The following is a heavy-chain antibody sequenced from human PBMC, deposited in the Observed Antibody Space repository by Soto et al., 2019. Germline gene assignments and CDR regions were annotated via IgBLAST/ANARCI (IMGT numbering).Heavy chain of an antibody. CDR3: ASRDPGTSVDY. CDR1: GGSFTSNNW. J-gene: IGHJ4*02. V-gene: IGHV4-4*02. D-gene: IGHD1-7*01. CDR2: IYRTGST. Sequence: QVQLQESGPGLVKPSGTLSLTCAVSGGSFTSNNWWTWVRQPPGRGLEWIGEIYRTGSTNYNPSLKSRVTISLDKSEKQISLKVTSLTAADTAVYYCASRDPGTSVDYWGQGTLVTVSS.